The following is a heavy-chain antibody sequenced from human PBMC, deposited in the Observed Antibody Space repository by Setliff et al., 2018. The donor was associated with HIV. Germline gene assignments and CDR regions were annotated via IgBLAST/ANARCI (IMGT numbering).Heavy chain of an antibody. Sequence: PSETLSLTCTVSGGSMSSSGPGYYWGWVRQTPGGGLEWIGSVYYRGRTYYNPSLKSRVTISVDTSKNQLSLRLTSMAAADTAVYYCARDNSYYYGSGSHYWYGMDVWGQGTTVTVSS. CDR1: GGSMSSSGPGYY. CDR2: VYYRGRT. D-gene: IGHD3-10*01. CDR3: ARDNSYYYGSGSHYWYGMDV. J-gene: IGHJ6*01. V-gene: IGHV4-39*02.